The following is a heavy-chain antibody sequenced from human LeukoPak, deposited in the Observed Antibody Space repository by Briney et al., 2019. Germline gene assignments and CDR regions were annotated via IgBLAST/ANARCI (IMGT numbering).Heavy chain of an antibody. V-gene: IGHV3-30*03. CDR1: GFTFSSYG. D-gene: IGHD5-12*01. J-gene: IGHJ4*02. CDR2: ISYDGSNK. Sequence: GGSLRLSCAASGFTFSSYGMHWVRQAPGKGLEGVAVISYDGSNKYYADSVKGRFTISRDNSKNTLYLQMNSLRAEDTAVYYCARGSDIVATAIVGYFDYWGQGTLVTVSS. CDR3: ARGSDIVATAIVGYFDY.